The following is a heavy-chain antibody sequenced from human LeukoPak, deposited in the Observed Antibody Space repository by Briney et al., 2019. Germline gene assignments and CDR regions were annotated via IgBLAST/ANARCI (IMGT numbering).Heavy chain of an antibody. CDR3: ARLMAGQLLDAFDI. D-gene: IGHD2-2*01. CDR2: TNPGDSDT. V-gene: IGHV5-51*01. Sequence: GESLKISCKGSGYSFTSYWIGWVRQMPGKGVEWLGITNPGDSDTRYSPSFQGQVTISADKSINPAYLQWSSLKASETATYYCARLMAGQLLDAFDIWGQGTMVTVSS. CDR1: GYSFTSYW. J-gene: IGHJ3*02.